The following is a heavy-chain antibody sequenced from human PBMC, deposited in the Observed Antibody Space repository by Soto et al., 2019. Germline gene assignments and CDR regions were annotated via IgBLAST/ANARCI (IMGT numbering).Heavy chain of an antibody. V-gene: IGHV3-23*01. D-gene: IGHD2-15*01. CDR1: GFTFSSYA. CDR3: AKGGLLEYYYYGMDV. J-gene: IGHJ6*02. Sequence: GGSLRLSCAASGFTFSSYAMSWVRQAPGKELEWVSAISGSGGSTYYADSVKGRFTISRDNSKNTLYLQMNSLRAEDTAVYYCAKGGLLEYYYYGMDVWGQGTTVTVSS. CDR2: ISGSGGST.